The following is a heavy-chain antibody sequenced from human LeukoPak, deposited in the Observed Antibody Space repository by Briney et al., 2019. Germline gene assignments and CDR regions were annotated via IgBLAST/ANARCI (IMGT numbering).Heavy chain of an antibody. J-gene: IGHJ4*02. Sequence: SETLSLTCTVSGGSISSSSYYWGWIRQPPGKGLEWIGSIYYSGSTYYNPSLKSRVTISVDTSKNQFSLKLSSVTAADTAVYYCARLTKYYDYVWGSYRYGYFDYWGQGTLVTVSS. CDR3: ARLTKYYDYVWGSYRYGYFDY. CDR2: IYYSGST. V-gene: IGHV4-39*07. CDR1: GGSISSSSYY. D-gene: IGHD3-16*02.